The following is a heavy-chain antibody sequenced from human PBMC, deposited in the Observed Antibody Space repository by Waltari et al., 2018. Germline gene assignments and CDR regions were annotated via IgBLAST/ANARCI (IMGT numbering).Heavy chain of an antibody. CDR2: IYHTGHT. J-gene: IGHJ6*02. CDR1: GGSVSSGPYY. Sequence: QVQLQESGPGLVKPSETLSLTCSVSGGSVSSGPYYWSWIRQPPGGGLEWIGYIYHTGHTSYKPSLKSRVTLSLDTSENQVSLRLKSVTAADTAVYYCARGSPYYQYGMNVWGQGTTVTVSS. CDR3: ARGSPYYQYGMNV. V-gene: IGHV4-61*01.